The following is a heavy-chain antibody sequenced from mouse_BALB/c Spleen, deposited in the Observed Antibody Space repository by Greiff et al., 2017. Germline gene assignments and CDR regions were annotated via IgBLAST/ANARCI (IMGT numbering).Heavy chain of an antibody. J-gene: IGHJ3*01. CDR3: ARDYGSRAWFDY. V-gene: IGHV1S137*01. CDR1: GFTFTGYA. Sequence: VQLQQSGAELVRPGVSVKLSCTGSGFTFTGYAMPWVKQSHAKSLEWIGVISTYYGNTNYNQKFKGKATMTVDKSSSTAYMELARLTSEDSAIYYCARDYGSRAWFDYWGQGTLVTVSA. CDR2: ISTYYGNT. D-gene: IGHD1-1*01.